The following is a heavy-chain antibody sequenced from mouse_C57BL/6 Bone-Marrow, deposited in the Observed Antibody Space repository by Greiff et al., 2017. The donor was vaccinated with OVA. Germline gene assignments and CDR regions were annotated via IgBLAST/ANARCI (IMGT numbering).Heavy chain of an antibody. CDR2: SRNKANDYTT. CDR1: GFTFSDFY. V-gene: IGHV7-1*01. D-gene: IGHD1-1*01. J-gene: IGHJ1*03. CDR3: ARDDGRGYFDV. Sequence: EVQGVESGGGLVQSGRSLRLSCATSGFTFSDFYMEWVRQAPGKGLEWIAASRNKANDYTTEYSASVKGRFIVSRDTSQSILYLQMNALRAEDTAIYYCARDDGRGYFDVWGTGTTVTVSS.